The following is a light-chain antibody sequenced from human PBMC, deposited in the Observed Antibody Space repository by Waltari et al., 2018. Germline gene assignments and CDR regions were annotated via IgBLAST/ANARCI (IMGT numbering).Light chain of an antibody. V-gene: IGLV6-57*03. CDR1: SGSIARNS. J-gene: IGLJ2*01. CDR3: QSYDAYVV. Sequence: NFMLTQPHSVSESPGKTVSISCTRSSGSIARNSVQWYQQRPGSAPTIVTYEDDQRPSGVPDRFSGSIDSSSNSASLTISGLKTEDEADYYCQSYDAYVVFGGGTRLTVL. CDR2: EDD.